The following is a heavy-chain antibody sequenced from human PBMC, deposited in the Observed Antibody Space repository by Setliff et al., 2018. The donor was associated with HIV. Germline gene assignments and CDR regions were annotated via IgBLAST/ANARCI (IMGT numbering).Heavy chain of an antibody. Sequence: ASVKVSCKASGYTFTTYSLHWVRQAPGQSLEWMGWINVGNGDTKYSQDLQGRITINWDTSASTAYLELRSLRSEDTAVYYCARGALLAVFDFDHWGQGTMVTVSS. D-gene: IGHD2-8*02. V-gene: IGHV1-3*03. CDR2: INVGNGDT. CDR1: GYTFTTYS. J-gene: IGHJ4*02. CDR3: ARGALLAVFDFDH.